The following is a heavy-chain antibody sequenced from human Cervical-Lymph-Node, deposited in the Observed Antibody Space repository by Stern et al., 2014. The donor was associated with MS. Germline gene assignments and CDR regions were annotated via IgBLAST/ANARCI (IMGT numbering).Heavy chain of an antibody. CDR3: ARDHFTTSLDV. V-gene: IGHV4-31*03. CDR2: LYYSGTT. J-gene: IGHJ6*02. D-gene: IGHD3-22*01. Sequence: QLQLQESGPGLVKPSQTLSLTCTVSGGSISSDNYYWTWLRQHPGKGLEWIGHLYYSGTTYYHPSLKSRVFITVNTSQNLFSLRRSSVTAADTAVYYCARDHFTTSLDVWGHGTTVTVS. CDR1: GGSISSDNYY.